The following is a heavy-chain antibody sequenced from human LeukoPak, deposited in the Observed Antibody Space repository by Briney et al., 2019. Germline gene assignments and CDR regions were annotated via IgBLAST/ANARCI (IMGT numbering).Heavy chain of an antibody. CDR3: ARDRTYFYDTIGAAPFDP. CDR2: ISYDGSNK. V-gene: IGHV3-30*03. J-gene: IGHJ5*02. D-gene: IGHD3-22*01. CDR1: GFTFSSYG. Sequence: PGRSLRLSCAASGFTFSSYGMHWVRQAPGKGLEWVAVISYDGSNKYYADSVKGRFTISRDNSKNTLYLQMNSLRAEDTAVYYCARDRTYFYDTIGAAPFDPWGQGTLVTVSS.